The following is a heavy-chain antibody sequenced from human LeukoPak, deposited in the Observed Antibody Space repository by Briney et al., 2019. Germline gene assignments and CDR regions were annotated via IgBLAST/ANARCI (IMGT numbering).Heavy chain of an antibody. CDR1: GYTFTSYG. Sequence: GASVKVSCKASGYTFTSYGISWVRQAPGQGLEWMGGIIPIFGTANYAQKFQGRVTITADESTSTAYMELSSLRSEDTAVYYCARVVAAPSGFDYWGQGTLVTVSS. J-gene: IGHJ4*02. D-gene: IGHD2-15*01. CDR2: IIPIFGTA. V-gene: IGHV1-69*13. CDR3: ARVVAAPSGFDY.